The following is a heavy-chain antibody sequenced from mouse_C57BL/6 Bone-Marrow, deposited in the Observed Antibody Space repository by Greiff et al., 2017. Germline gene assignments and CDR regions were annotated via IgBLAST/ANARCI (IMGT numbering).Heavy chain of an antibody. CDR3: SRDYDSSFDY. D-gene: IGHD1-1*01. V-gene: IGHV5-4*01. Sequence: EVMLVESGGGLVKPGGSLKLSCAASGFTFSSYAMSWVRQTPEKRLEWVATISDGGSYTYYPDNVKGRFTISRDNAKNNLYLQMSHMKSEDKAMYYCSRDYDSSFDYWGQGTTLTVSA. CDR1: GFTFSSYA. CDR2: ISDGGSYT. J-gene: IGHJ2*01.